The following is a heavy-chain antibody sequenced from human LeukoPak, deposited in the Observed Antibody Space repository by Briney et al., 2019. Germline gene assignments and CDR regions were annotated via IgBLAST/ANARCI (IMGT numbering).Heavy chain of an antibody. CDR1: GGSISSYY. V-gene: IGHV4-59*01. CDR3: ARMVAAAGMDYFDY. Sequence: SETLSLTCTVSGGSISSYYWSWIRQPPGKGLEWIGYIYYSGSTNYNPSLKSRVTISVDTSKNQFSLKLSSVTAADTAVYYCARMVAAAGMDYFDYWGQGTPVTVSS. D-gene: IGHD6-13*01. CDR2: IYYSGST. J-gene: IGHJ4*02.